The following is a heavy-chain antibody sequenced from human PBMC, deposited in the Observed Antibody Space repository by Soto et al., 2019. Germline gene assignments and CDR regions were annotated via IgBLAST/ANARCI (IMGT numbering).Heavy chain of an antibody. Sequence: SETLSLTYLVSGDSTRSYYWTWIRQPPGKGLEWIGYIYYSGSTYYNPSLKSRVTISVDTSKNQFSLRLSSVTAADTAVYYCARLVVTASTDVFDIWGQGTMVTVSS. D-gene: IGHD2-21*02. V-gene: IGHV4-59*06. CDR3: ARLVVTASTDVFDI. CDR1: GDSTRSYY. J-gene: IGHJ3*02. CDR2: IYYSGST.